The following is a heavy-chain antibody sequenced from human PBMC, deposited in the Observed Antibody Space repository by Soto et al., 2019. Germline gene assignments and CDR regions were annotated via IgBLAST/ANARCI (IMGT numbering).Heavy chain of an antibody. V-gene: IGHV3-7*03. J-gene: IGHJ6*02. CDR3: AKLAAADDYYYYGMDV. CDR1: GFTFSSYW. D-gene: IGHD6-13*01. Sequence: PGGSLRLSCAASGFTFSSYWMSWVRQAPGKGLEWVANIKQDGSEKYYVDSVKGRFTISRDNAKNSLYLQMNSLRAEDTAVYYCAKLAAADDYYYYGMDVWGQGTTVTVSS. CDR2: IKQDGSEK.